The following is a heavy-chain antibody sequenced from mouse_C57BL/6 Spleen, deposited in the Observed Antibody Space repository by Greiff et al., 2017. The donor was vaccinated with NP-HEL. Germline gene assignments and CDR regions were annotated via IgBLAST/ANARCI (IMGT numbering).Heavy chain of an antibody. Sequence: VQLQQPGAELVMPGASVKLSCKASGYTFTSYWMHWVKQRPGQGLEWIGEIDPSDSYTNYNQKFKGKSTLTVDKSSSTAYMQLSSLTSEDSAVYYCARWGPTNWERGFDYWGQGTTLTVSS. D-gene: IGHD4-1*01. CDR2: IDPSDSYT. V-gene: IGHV1-69*01. CDR3: ARWGPTNWERGFDY. CDR1: GYTFTSYW. J-gene: IGHJ2*01.